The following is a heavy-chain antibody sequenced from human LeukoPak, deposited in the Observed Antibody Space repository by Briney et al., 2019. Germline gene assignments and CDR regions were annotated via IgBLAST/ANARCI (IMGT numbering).Heavy chain of an antibody. V-gene: IGHV1-69*04. J-gene: IGHJ6*02. D-gene: IGHD2-2*01. CDR3: ARCTPPDYCSSTSCYVRYYYYGMDV. CDR2: IIPILGIA. Sequence: SVKVSCKASGGTFSSYAISWVRQAPGQGLEWMGRIIPILGIANYAQKFQGRVTITADKSTSTAYMELSSLRSEDTAVYYCARCTPPDYCSSTSCYVRYYYYGMDVWGQGTTVTVSS. CDR1: GGTFSSYA.